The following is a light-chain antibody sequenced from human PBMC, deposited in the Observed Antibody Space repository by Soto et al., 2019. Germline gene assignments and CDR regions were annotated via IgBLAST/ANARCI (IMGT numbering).Light chain of an antibody. CDR3: AGWDDSLNGWV. J-gene: IGLJ3*02. Sequence: QSVLTQPPSASGTPGQTVTISCSGSSSNIASNTVNWYQQLPGTAPKLLIYSNNQRPSGVPDRFSGSKSGTSASLAISGLQSEDEADYYCAGWDDSLNGWVFGGGTKVTVL. CDR2: SNN. V-gene: IGLV1-44*01. CDR1: SSNIASNT.